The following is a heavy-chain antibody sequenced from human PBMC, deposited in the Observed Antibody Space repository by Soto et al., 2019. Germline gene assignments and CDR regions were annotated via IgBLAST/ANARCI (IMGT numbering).Heavy chain of an antibody. CDR3: ASTSHSSGYQFDY. CDR2: IIPIFGTA. V-gene: IGHV1-69*13. D-gene: IGHD3-22*01. Sequence: GASVTVSCKASGGTFSSYAIIWVRQAPGQGLEWMGGIIPIFGTANYAQKFQGRVTITADESTSTAYMELSSLRSEDTAVYYCASTSHSSGYQFDYWGQGTLVTVSS. J-gene: IGHJ4*02. CDR1: GGTFSSYA.